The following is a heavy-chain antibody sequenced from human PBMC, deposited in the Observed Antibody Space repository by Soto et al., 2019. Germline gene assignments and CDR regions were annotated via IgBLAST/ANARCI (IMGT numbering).Heavy chain of an antibody. Sequence: PGGSLRLSCAASGFTFDDYAMHWVRQAPGKGLEWVSGISWNSGSIGYADSVKGRFTISRDNAKNSLYLQMNSLRAEDTALYYCAQALNSGSYYTPDYWGQGTLVTVSS. CDR2: ISWNSGSI. D-gene: IGHD1-26*01. CDR3: AQALNSGSYYTPDY. CDR1: GFTFDDYA. J-gene: IGHJ4*02. V-gene: IGHV3-9*01.